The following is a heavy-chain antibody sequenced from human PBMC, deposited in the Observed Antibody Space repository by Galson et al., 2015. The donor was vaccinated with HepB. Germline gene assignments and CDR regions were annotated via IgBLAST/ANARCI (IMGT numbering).Heavy chain of an antibody. CDR2: ISSNGGST. J-gene: IGHJ4*02. V-gene: IGHV3-64D*06. CDR3: VKDRGFGSYYDYYFDY. D-gene: IGHD3-22*01. Sequence: SLRLSCAASGFTFSSYAMHWVRQAPGKGLEYVSAISSNGGSTYYADSVKGRFTISRENSKNTLYLQMSSLRAEDTAVYYCVKDRGFGSYYDYYFDYWGQGTLVTVSS. CDR1: GFTFSSYA.